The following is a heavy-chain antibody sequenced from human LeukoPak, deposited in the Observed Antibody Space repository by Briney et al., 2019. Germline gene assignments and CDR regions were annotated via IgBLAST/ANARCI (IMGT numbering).Heavy chain of an antibody. J-gene: IGHJ4*02. CDR1: GFTFSSYG. CDR2: ISYDGSNK. D-gene: IGHD2-2*01. V-gene: IGHV3-30*03. CDR3: ARAVAYCSSTSCGTRYFDY. Sequence: PGGSLRLSCAASGFTFSSYGMHWVRQAPGKGLEWVAVISYDGSNKYYADSVKGRFTISRDNSKNTLYLQMNSLRAEDTAVYYCARAVAYCSSTSCGTRYFDYWGQGTLVTVSS.